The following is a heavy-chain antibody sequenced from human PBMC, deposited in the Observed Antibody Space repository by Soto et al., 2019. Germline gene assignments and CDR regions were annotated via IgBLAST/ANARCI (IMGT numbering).Heavy chain of an antibody. Sequence: GGSLRLSCAASGFTFSSYAMTWVRQAPGKGLEWVSSISFSDGGTYYADSVKGRLTISRDNSKNTLFLQMNSLRVEDTAVYYCTTAHPRGPDYWGQGTLVTVSS. CDR1: GFTFSSYA. J-gene: IGHJ4*02. CDR3: TTAHPRGPDY. V-gene: IGHV3-23*01. CDR2: ISFSDGGT. D-gene: IGHD5-12*01.